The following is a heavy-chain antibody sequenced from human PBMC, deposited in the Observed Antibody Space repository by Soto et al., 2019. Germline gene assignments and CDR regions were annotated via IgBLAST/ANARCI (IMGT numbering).Heavy chain of an antibody. J-gene: IGHJ4*02. CDR1: GFSLSDFA. V-gene: IGHV3-30-3*01. CDR3: ASHVGDYDAYFDY. Sequence: QVQLVESGGGVVQPGRSLRLSCAASGFSLSDFAMHWVRQAPGKGLEWVAVISYDGTKKYFADSVKGRFTISRDNSKNTLYLPMNNLRADDTAVYYCASHVGDYDAYFDYWGQGTLVTVSS. CDR2: ISYDGTKK. D-gene: IGHD4-17*01.